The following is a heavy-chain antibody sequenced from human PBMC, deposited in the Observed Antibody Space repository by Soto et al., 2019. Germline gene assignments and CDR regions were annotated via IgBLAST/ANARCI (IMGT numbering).Heavy chain of an antibody. CDR3: ARDGHGMDI. J-gene: IGHJ6*02. CDR1: GGSVSSGSYQ. Sequence: SETLSLTCTVSGGSVSSGSYQWTWIRQPPGKGLEWIGYIHVSGSTNDNPSLKGRVTMSIDTSKNQFSLKLSSVTAADTAVYYCARDGHGMDIWGQGTKVTVSS. V-gene: IGHV4-61*01. CDR2: IHVSGST.